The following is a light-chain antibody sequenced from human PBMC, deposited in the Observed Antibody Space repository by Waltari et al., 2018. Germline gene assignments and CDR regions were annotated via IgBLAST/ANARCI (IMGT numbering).Light chain of an antibody. J-gene: IGLJ2*01. CDR2: EVS. CDR3: SSYTSSSTLL. V-gene: IGLV2-14*01. Sequence: QSALTQPVSVSRSPGQSIALPCPGSSSDVGGYNYASWYQQHPGKAPKLMIYEVSNRPSGVSNRFSGSKSGNTASLTISGLQAEDEADYYCSSYTSSSTLLFGGGTKLTVL. CDR1: SSDVGGYNY.